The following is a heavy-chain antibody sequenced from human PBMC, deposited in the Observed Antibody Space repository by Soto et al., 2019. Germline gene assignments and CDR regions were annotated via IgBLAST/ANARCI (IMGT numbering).Heavy chain of an antibody. CDR1: GGSISSGDYY. CDR3: ASSRGPNVSGSNNWFDP. J-gene: IGHJ5*02. V-gene: IGHV4-30-4*01. D-gene: IGHD3-10*01. CDR2: IYYSGST. Sequence: QVQLQESGPGLVKPSQTLSLTCTVSGGSISSGDYYWSWIRQPPGKGLEWIGYIYYSGSTYYNPSLKSRVTISVDTSKNQFSLKLSSVTAADTAVYYCASSRGPNVSGSNNWFDPWGQGTLVTVSS.